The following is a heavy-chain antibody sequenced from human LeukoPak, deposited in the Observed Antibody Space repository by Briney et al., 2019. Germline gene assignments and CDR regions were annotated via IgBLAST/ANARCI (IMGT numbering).Heavy chain of an antibody. V-gene: IGHV3-23*01. CDR1: GFIFRNYA. Sequence: GGSLRLSCTASGFIFRNYAMSWVRQAPGKGLEWVSTISGAGDNTNYADSVTGRFTISRDNSKNTLYVQMNSLRAEDTAVYFCAKDGYSSGWTKDYFDYWGQGTLVTVSS. J-gene: IGHJ4*02. CDR2: ISGAGDNT. D-gene: IGHD6-19*01. CDR3: AKDGYSSGWTKDYFDY.